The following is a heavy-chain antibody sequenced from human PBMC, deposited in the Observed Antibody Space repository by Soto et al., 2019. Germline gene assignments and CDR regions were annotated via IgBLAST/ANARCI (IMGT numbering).Heavy chain of an antibody. Sequence: GGSLRLSCAASGFTVSSNYMSWVRQAPGKGLEWVSVIYSGGSTYYADSVKGRFTISRDNSKNTLYLQMNSLRAEDTAVYYCARAPRRAAAGNYYYYGMDVWGQGT. J-gene: IGHJ6*02. CDR2: IYSGGST. CDR3: ARAPRRAAAGNYYYYGMDV. CDR1: GFTVSSNY. D-gene: IGHD6-13*01. V-gene: IGHV3-66*01.